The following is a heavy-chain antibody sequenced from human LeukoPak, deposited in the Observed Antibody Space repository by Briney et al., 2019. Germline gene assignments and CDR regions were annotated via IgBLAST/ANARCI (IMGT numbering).Heavy chain of an antibody. Sequence: GGSLRLSCAASGFTFSSYAMHWVRQAPGKGLEWVAVISYDGSNKYYADSVKGRFTISRDNSKNTLYLQMNSLRAEDTAVYYCARAQLGIAAAVYAFDIWAKGQWSPSLQ. CDR2: ISYDGSNK. J-gene: IGHJ3*02. CDR3: ARAQLGIAAAVYAFDI. D-gene: IGHD6-13*01. CDR1: GFTFSSYA. V-gene: IGHV3-30-3*01.